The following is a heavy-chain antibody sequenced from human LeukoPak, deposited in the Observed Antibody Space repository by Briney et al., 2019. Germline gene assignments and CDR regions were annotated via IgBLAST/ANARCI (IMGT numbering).Heavy chain of an antibody. CDR3: ARPYCSGGSCYSGAFDI. CDR1: GGSFSGYY. J-gene: IGHJ3*02. Sequence: SETLSLTCAVYGGSFSGYYWSWIRQPPGKGLEWIGYIYYSGSTNYNPSLKSRVTISVDTSKNQFSLKLSSVTAADTAVYYCARPYCSGGSCYSGAFDIWGQGTMVTVSS. V-gene: IGHV4-59*08. CDR2: IYYSGST. D-gene: IGHD2-15*01.